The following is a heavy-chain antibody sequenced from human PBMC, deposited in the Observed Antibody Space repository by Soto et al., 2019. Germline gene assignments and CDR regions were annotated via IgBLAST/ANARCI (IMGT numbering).Heavy chain of an antibody. Sequence: RASVKVSCKASGGTFSSYAISWVRQAPGQGLEWMGGIIPIFGTANYAQKFQGRVTITADESTSTAYMELSSLRSEDTAVYYCARSFVSSSPSHWFDPWGQGTLVTVSS. D-gene: IGHD6-6*01. CDR1: GGTFSSYA. J-gene: IGHJ5*02. V-gene: IGHV1-69*13. CDR3: ARSFVSSSPSHWFDP. CDR2: IIPIFGTA.